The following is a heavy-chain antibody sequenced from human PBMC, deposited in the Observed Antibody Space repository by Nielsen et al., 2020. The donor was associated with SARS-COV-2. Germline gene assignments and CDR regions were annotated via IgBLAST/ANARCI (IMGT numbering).Heavy chain of an antibody. D-gene: IGHD5-18*01. V-gene: IGHV4-39*01. CDR2: IYYSGST. CDR3: ARRGYSYDFDY. Sequence: RQAPGKGLEWIGSIYYSGSTYYNPSLKSRVTISVDTSKNQFSLKLSSVTAADTAVYYCARRGYSYDFDYWGQGTLVTVS. J-gene: IGHJ4*02.